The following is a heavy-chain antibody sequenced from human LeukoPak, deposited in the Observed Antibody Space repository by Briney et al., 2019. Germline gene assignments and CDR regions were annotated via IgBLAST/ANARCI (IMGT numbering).Heavy chain of an antibody. D-gene: IGHD1-26*01. Sequence: GGSLRLSCEVSGFTFSSYHMNWVRQAPGKGLEWVAFIRYDGSNKYYADSVKGRFTISRDNSKNTLYLQMNSLRAEDTAVYYCVRNSGSYFYYYYYYMDVWGKGTTVTISS. V-gene: IGHV3-30*02. CDR1: GFTFSSYH. CDR2: IRYDGSNK. CDR3: VRNSGSYFYYYYYYMDV. J-gene: IGHJ6*03.